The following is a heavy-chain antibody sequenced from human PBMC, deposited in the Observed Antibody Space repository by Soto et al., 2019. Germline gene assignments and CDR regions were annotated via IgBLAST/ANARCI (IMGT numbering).Heavy chain of an antibody. CDR1: GGSVSSGSYY. D-gene: IGHD2-2*02. CDR3: ARHLSIPRDDAFDI. J-gene: IGHJ3*02. CDR2: IYYSGST. V-gene: IGHV4-61*01. Sequence: SETLSLTCTVSGGSVSSGSYYWSWIRQPPGKGLEWIGYIYYSGSTNYNPSLKSRVTISVDTSKNQFSLKLSSVTAADTAVYYCARHLSIPRDDAFDIWGQGTMVTVSS.